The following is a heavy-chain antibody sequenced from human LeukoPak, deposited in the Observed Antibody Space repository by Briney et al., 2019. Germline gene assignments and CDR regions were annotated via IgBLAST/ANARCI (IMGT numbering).Heavy chain of an antibody. D-gene: IGHD3-22*01. Sequence: PGGSLRLSCAASEFTVSSNYMSWVRQAPGKGLEWVSVIYSGGSTYYADSVKGRFTISRDNSKNTLYLQMNSLRAEDTAVYYCARDRYDSSGYNFDYWGQGTLVTVSS. J-gene: IGHJ4*02. V-gene: IGHV3-53*01. CDR1: EFTVSSNY. CDR3: ARDRYDSSGYNFDY. CDR2: IYSGGST.